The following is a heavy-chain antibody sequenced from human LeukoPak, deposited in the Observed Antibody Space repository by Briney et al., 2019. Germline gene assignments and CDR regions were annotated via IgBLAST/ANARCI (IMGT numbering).Heavy chain of an antibody. Sequence: PGGSLRLSCAASGITFRRSGMHWVRQAPGKGLEWVAFIRTDASNKFYSDSFKGRFTISRDNSENTVYLQMNSLRVEDTAVYYCTKDQGERYFDYWGQGTLVTVSS. CDR3: TKDQGERYFDY. D-gene: IGHD3-10*01. J-gene: IGHJ4*02. CDR2: IRTDASNK. CDR1: GITFRRSG. V-gene: IGHV3-30*02.